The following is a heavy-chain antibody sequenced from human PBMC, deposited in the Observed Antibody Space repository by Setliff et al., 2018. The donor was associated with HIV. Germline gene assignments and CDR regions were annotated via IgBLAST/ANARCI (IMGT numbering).Heavy chain of an antibody. Sequence: GSLRLSCAASGFMFSNYAMSWVRQAPGKGLEWVSSISGSGSTTYYADSVKGRLTISRDNSQNALYLHMNSLRAEDTAVYYCAKLQEGHVYSHYDSWGQGTLVTVSS. D-gene: IGHD2-21*01. CDR3: AKLQEGHVYSHYDS. CDR2: ISGSGSTT. V-gene: IGHV3-23*01. J-gene: IGHJ4*02. CDR1: GFMFSNYA.